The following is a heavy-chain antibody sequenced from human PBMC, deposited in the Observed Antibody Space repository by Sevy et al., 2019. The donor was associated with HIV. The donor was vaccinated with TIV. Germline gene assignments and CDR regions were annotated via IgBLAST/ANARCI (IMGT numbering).Heavy chain of an antibody. D-gene: IGHD3-10*01. CDR3: ARGLILWYYGMDV. V-gene: IGHV4-34*01. CDR1: GGSFSGYY. CDR2: INHSGST. J-gene: IGHJ6*02. Sequence: SETLSLTCAVYGGSFSGYYWSWIRQPPGKGLEWIGEINHSGSTNYNPSLKSRVTISVDTSKNQFSLKLSSVTAADTAVYYCARGLILWYYGMDVWGQGTTLTVSS.